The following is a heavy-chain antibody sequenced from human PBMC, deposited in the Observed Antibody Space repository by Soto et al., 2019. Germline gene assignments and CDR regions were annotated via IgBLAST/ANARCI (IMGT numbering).Heavy chain of an antibody. V-gene: IGHV3-30-3*01. CDR3: AREGGSYYRTLDP. CDR2: ISYDGSNK. CDR1: GFTFSSYA. Sequence: QVQLVESGGGVVQPGRSLRLSCAASGFTFSSYAMHWVRQAPGKGLEWVAVISYDGSNKYYADSVKGRFTISRDNPKNTLDLQMNSLRAEDTAVYYCAREGGSYYRTLDPWGQGTLVTVSS. D-gene: IGHD1-26*01. J-gene: IGHJ5*02.